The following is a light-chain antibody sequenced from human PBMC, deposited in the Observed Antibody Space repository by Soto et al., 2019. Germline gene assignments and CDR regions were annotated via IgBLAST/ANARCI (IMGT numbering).Light chain of an antibody. J-gene: IGKJ1*01. CDR2: GAF. CDR3: QQYNDWPLT. CDR1: QSVRSN. Sequence: EIVMTQSPVTLSVSPGERATLSCRASQSVRSNLAWYQQKPGQAPSLLIYGAFTRATGIPTRFSGTGSGTEFTLTIRSLQSEDFALYYCQQYNDWPLTFGEGAKVEV. V-gene: IGKV3-15*01.